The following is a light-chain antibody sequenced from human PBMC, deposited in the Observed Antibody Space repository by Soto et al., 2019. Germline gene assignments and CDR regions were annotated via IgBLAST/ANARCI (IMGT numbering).Light chain of an antibody. J-gene: IGLJ1*01. V-gene: IGLV2-14*03. CDR1: SSDVGGYNY. CDR3: SSYTSSSLYV. Sequence: QSVLTQPASVSGPPGQSITISCTGTSSDVGGYNYVSWYRQHPGNATKLMIYDVTNRPSGVSNRFSGSKSGNTASLTISGLQAEDEADYYCSSYTSSSLYVFGTGTKVTVL. CDR2: DVT.